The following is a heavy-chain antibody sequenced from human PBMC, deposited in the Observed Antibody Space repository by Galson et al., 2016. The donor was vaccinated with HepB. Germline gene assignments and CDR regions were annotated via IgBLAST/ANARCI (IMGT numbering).Heavy chain of an antibody. D-gene: IGHD2-15*01. CDR2: IIPLFGSA. V-gene: IGHV1-69*06. Sequence: SVKVSCKASGDSFTNYAIIWVRQDPGQGLEWMGGIIPLFGSANYAQKFRGRVTITADKSTSTVYMELNSLRYEDTAIYYCATKPRYCSGENCYYFGMDVWGQGTTVTVSS. CDR3: ATKPRYCSGENCYYFGMDV. CDR1: GDSFTNYA. J-gene: IGHJ6*02.